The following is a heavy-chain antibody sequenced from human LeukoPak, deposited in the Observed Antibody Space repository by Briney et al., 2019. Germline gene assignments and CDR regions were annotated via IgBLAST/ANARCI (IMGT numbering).Heavy chain of an antibody. CDR1: GYTFTSYG. Sequence: ASVKVSCKASGYTFTSYGISWVRQAPGQGLEWMGWISAYNGNTNYAQKLQGRVTMTTDTSTSTAYMELRSLRSDDTAVYYCARGGKTFVDWNDYYFDYWGQGTLVTVSS. J-gene: IGHJ4*02. D-gene: IGHD1-1*01. CDR3: ARGGKTFVDWNDYYFDY. V-gene: IGHV1-18*01. CDR2: ISAYNGNT.